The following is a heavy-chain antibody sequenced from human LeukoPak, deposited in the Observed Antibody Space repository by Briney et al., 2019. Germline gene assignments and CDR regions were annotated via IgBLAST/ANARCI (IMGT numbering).Heavy chain of an antibody. Sequence: ASVKVSCKASGYTFTSYDINWVRQATGQGLEWMGWMNPNSGNTGYAQKFQGRVTITWNTSISTAFMDLSGLRSEDTAVYYCARGPSGSWSSRVRYMDVWGKGTTATVSS. CDR2: MNPNSGNT. V-gene: IGHV1-8*03. D-gene: IGHD6-13*01. J-gene: IGHJ6*03. CDR3: ARGPSGSWSSRVRYMDV. CDR1: GYTFTSYD.